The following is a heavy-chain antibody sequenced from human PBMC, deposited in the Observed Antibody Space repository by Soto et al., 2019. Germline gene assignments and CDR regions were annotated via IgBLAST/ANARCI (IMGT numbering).Heavy chain of an antibody. Sequence: SETLSLTCTVSGGSISSGDYYWSWIRQPPGKGLEWIGYIYYSGSTYYNPSLKSRVTISVDTTKNQFSLKLSSVTAADTAVYYCARSLAATHYYYYGMDVWGQGTTVTVSS. V-gene: IGHV4-30-4*01. CDR2: IYYSGST. D-gene: IGHD2-15*01. J-gene: IGHJ6*02. CDR3: ARSLAATHYYYYGMDV. CDR1: GGSISSGDYY.